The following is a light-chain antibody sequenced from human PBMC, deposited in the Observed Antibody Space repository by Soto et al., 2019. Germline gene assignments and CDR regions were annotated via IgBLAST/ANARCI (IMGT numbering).Light chain of an antibody. J-gene: IGKJ4*01. CDR1: QSVSSTY. CDR2: GAS. V-gene: IGKV3-15*01. CDR3: QQYHTWPIT. Sequence: IVLTQSPGTLSLSPGERATLSCRASQSVSSTYLGWYQQKPGQAPRLLISGASTGATGIPARFSGSGSGTEFTLTISSLQSEDCAIYYCQQYHTWPITFGGGTKVDI.